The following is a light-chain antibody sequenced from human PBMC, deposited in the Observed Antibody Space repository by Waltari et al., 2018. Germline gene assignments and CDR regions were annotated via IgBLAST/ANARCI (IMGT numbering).Light chain of an antibody. CDR3: QQSYRTPYT. CDR1: QSISSY. Sequence: DIQMTQSPSSLSASVGERFTSPCRASQSISSYLNWYQQKPGKAPKVLIYAASSLQSGVPSRFSGSGSGTDFTLTISSLQPEDFTTYYCQQSYRTPYTFGQGTKLQIK. J-gene: IGKJ2*01. CDR2: AAS. V-gene: IGKV1-39*01.